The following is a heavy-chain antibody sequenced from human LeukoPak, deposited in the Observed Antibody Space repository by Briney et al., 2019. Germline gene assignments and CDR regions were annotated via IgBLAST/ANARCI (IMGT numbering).Heavy chain of an antibody. CDR3: ARVSTMVRGVII. J-gene: IGHJ4*02. D-gene: IGHD3-10*01. Sequence: SETLSLTCAVSGGSISSSNWWGWVRQPPGKGLEWIGEIYHSGSTNYNPSLKSRVTISVDKSKNQFSLKLSSVTAADTAVYYCARVSTMVRGVIIWGQGTLVTVSS. V-gene: IGHV4-4*02. CDR2: IYHSGST. CDR1: GGSISSSNW.